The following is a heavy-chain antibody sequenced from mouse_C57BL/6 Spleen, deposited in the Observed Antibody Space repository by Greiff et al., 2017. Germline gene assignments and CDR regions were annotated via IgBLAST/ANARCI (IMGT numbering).Heavy chain of an antibody. CDR2: INPYNGGT. Sequence: EVKLVESGPVLVKPGASVKMSCKASGYTFTDYYMNWVKQSHGKSLEWIGVINPYNGGTSYNQKFKGKATLTVDKSSSTAYMELNSLTSEDSAVYCCARGGNVAWFAYWGQGTLVTVSA. D-gene: IGHD2-1*01. J-gene: IGHJ3*01. CDR3: ARGGNVAWFAY. CDR1: GYTFTDYY. V-gene: IGHV1-19*01.